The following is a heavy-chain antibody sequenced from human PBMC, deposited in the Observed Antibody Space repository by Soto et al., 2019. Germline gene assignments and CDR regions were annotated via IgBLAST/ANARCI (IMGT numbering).Heavy chain of an antibody. J-gene: IGHJ4*02. CDR3: ARDRLGTLGGDY. CDR2: INTDGSST. Sequence: EVQLVESGGGLVQPGGSLRLTCAASGFTFSDYWMHWVRQAPGTGLVWVSRINTDGSSTTYADSVKGQFTISRDNAKTTLYLQMNSLRAADTAVYYCARDRLGTLGGDYWGQGALVTVCS. D-gene: IGHD3-16*01. V-gene: IGHV3-74*01. CDR1: GFTFSDYW.